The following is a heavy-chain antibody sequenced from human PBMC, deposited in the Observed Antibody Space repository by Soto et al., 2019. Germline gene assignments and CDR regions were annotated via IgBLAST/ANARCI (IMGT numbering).Heavy chain of an antibody. CDR1: GFTFSSYS. V-gene: IGHV3-23*01. J-gene: IGHJ4*01. CDR2: LGDGGGKSP. CDR3: ARDAVYGDGLWLAGY. D-gene: IGHD4-17*01. Sequence: EVQLLESGGGLVQPGGSLRLSCVASGFTFSSYSMLWVRQAPGKGLEWVSGLGDGGGKSPYYADSVEGRFAISRDNSRNTLYLQMNSLRAEDTAVYYCARDAVYGDGLWLAGYWGHGTLVTVSS.